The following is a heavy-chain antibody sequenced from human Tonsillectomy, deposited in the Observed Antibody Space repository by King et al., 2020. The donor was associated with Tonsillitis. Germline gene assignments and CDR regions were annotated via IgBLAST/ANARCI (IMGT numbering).Heavy chain of an antibody. CDR2: INHSGSI. Sequence: QVQLQQWGAGLLKPSETLSLTCAVYGASFSAYYWSWIRQPPGKGLEWIGEINHSGSINYNPSLKSRVTISVDTSKNQFSLKLSSVTAADTALYYCASRWGLGAFDIWGQGTMVTVSS. V-gene: IGHV4-34*01. D-gene: IGHD2-21*01. CDR3: ASRWGLGAFDI. CDR1: GASFSAYY. J-gene: IGHJ3*02.